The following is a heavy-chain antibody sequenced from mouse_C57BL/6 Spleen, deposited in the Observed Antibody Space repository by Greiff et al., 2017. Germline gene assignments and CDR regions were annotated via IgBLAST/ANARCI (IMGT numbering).Heavy chain of an antibody. J-gene: IGHJ3*01. D-gene: IGHD1-1*01. Sequence: VQLQQSGAELVRPGASVKLSCTASGFNIKDYYMHWVKQRPEQGLEWIGRIDPEDGDTEYAPKFQGKATMTADTSSNTAYLQLSSLTSEDTAVYYCTTPYGSSPAWFADWGQGTLVTVSA. V-gene: IGHV14-1*01. CDR3: TTPYGSSPAWFAD. CDR2: IDPEDGDT. CDR1: GFNIKDYY.